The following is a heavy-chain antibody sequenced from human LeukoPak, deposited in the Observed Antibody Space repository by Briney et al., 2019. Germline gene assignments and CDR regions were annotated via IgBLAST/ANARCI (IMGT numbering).Heavy chain of an antibody. CDR2: INHSGST. D-gene: IGHD6-13*01. CDR3: ARDRGAGTWDP. J-gene: IGHJ5*02. CDR1: GGSFSGYY. Sequence: SETLSLTCAVYGGSFSGYYWSWIRQPPGKGLEWIGEINHSGSTNYNPSLKSRVTISVDTSKNQFSLKLSSVTAADTAVYYCARDRGAGTWDPWGQGTLVTVSS. V-gene: IGHV4-34*01.